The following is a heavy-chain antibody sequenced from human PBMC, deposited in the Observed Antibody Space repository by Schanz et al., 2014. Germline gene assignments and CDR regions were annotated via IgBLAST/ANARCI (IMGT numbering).Heavy chain of an antibody. V-gene: IGHV3-23*04. J-gene: IGHJ6*02. CDR3: ARRITGTHHNPYYHGMDV. Sequence: EVQLVESGGDLVQPGGSPKLSCAASGFTFSSYAMSWVRQAPGKGLEWVSAISGSGETTYYADSVKGRFTISRDNSKNALYLQMNSLRAEDTAVYYCARRITGTHHNPYYHGMDVWGQGTTVTVSS. CDR2: ISGSGETT. CDR1: GFTFSSYA. D-gene: IGHD1-20*01.